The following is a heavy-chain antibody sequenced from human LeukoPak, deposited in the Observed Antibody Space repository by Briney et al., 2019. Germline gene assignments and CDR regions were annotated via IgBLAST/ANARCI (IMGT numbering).Heavy chain of an antibody. V-gene: IGHV1-58*02. CDR2: IVVGSGNT. J-gene: IGHJ3*02. CDR3: AADSYCSSTSCYNVGGDAFDI. D-gene: IGHD2-2*02. Sequence: ASVKVSCKASGFTFTSSAMQRVRQARGQRLEWIGWIVVGSGNTNYAQKFQERVTVTRDMSTSTAYMELSSLRSEDTAVYYCAADSYCSSTSCYNVGGDAFDIWGQGTMVTVSS. CDR1: GFTFTSSA.